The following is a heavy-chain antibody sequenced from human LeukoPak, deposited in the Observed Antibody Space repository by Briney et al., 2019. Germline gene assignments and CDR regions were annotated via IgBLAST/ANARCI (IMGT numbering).Heavy chain of an antibody. J-gene: IGHJ4*02. V-gene: IGHV4-30-4*08. D-gene: IGHD3-9*01. CDR3: ARCRLRYFFLPRYYFDY. CDR1: GRSLSSCDYF. Sequence: SQTLSLTCTVSGRSLSSCDYFWSWIPQPPGRGLEWIGYIYYSGSPYYNPPLKSRFTISVDTSKNQFSLKLSSVTAADTAVYYCARCRLRYFFLPRYYFDYWGQGTLVTVSS. CDR2: IYYSGSP.